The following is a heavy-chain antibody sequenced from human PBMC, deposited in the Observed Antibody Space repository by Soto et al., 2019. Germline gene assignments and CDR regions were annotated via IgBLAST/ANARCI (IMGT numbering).Heavy chain of an antibody. J-gene: IGHJ5*02. V-gene: IGHV4-4*02. CDR2: IHHSGST. CDR1: GGSLHSSNW. CDR3: TRRGGGGSGVFMIEWLDP. Sequence: SETLSLTCDVYGGSLHSSNWWTWVRQTPGKGLEWIGEIHHSGSTNYNPSLKSRVTISADKSKNQFFLNLASVTAADTAMYYCTRRGGGGSGVFMIEWLDPWGQGTQVPVSS. D-gene: IGHD3-3*01.